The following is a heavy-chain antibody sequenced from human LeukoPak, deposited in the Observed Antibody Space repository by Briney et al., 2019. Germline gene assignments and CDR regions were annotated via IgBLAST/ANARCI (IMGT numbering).Heavy chain of an antibody. V-gene: IGHV4-59*11. CDR1: GGSISSHH. J-gene: IGHJ6*02. Sequence: SETLSLTCTVSGGSISSHHWSWIRQPPGKGLEWIGYIYYSGSTNYNPSPKSRVTISVDTSKNQFSLKLSSVTAADTAVYYCARLGGPKGYYYYGMDVWGQGTTVTVSS. D-gene: IGHD3-16*01. CDR3: ARLGGPKGYYYYGMDV. CDR2: IYYSGST.